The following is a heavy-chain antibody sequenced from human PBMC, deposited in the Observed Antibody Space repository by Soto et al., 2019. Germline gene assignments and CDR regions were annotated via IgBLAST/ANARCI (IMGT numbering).Heavy chain of an antibody. CDR3: ARGXXXXXXXXXXXXXXXXXXXFXS. J-gene: IGHJ4*02. Sequence: QVQLAQSGAEVRKPGSSVKVSCRASGGSFSDFAFSWXXXXXXXXXXXXXXXXXXXAATKYAQRFQGRITITADASTRTVYLALSSLTSXDSAVXXXARGXXXXXXXXXXXXXXXXXXXFXSXGQGTLVSVSS. CDR1: GGSFSDFA. V-gene: IGHV1-69*01. CDR2: XXXXXAAT.